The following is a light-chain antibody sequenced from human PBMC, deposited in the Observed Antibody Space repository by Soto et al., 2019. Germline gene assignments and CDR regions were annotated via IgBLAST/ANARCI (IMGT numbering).Light chain of an antibody. CDR3: SSYTSSSTLEV. CDR1: SSDVGGYNY. Sequence: QSALTQPASVSGSPGQSITISCTGTSSDVGGYNYVSWYQQHPGKAPKLMISEVSNRPSGVSNRFSGSKSGNTASLTISGLQAEDEADYYYSSYTSSSTLEVFGTGTKLTVL. J-gene: IGLJ1*01. CDR2: EVS. V-gene: IGLV2-14*01.